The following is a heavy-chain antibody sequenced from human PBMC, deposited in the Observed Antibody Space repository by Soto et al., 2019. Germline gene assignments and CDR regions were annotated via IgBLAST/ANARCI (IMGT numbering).Heavy chain of an antibody. CDR1: GFTFSSYA. Sequence: GSLRLSCAASGFTFSSYAMHWVRQAPGKGLEWVAVISYDGSNKYYADSVKGRFTISRDNAGNSVYLQMNSLRVEDTAIFYCAGLLGSVTTFDNWGQGTLVTVSS. CDR2: ISYDGSNK. V-gene: IGHV3-30-3*01. J-gene: IGHJ4*02. D-gene: IGHD1-1*01. CDR3: AGLLGSVTTFDN.